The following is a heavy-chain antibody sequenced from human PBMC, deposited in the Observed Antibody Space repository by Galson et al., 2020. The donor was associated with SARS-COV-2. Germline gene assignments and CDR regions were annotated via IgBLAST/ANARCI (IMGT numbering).Heavy chain of an antibody. Sequence: GESLEILCAASGFTLSSYTMNWVRQAPGKGLEWVSYISSSRSIMYSADSVKGRFTISRDNAKNSLYLQMNSLRAEDTDVYYCARDGRGYSYGRNWYFDLWGRGTLVTVSS. CDR2: ISSSRSIM. CDR3: ARDGRGYSYGRNWYFDL. V-gene: IGHV3-48*04. J-gene: IGHJ2*01. D-gene: IGHD5-18*01. CDR1: GFTLSSYT.